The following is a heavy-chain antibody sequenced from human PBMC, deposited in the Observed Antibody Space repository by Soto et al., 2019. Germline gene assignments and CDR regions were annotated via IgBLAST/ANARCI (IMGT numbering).Heavy chain of an antibody. J-gene: IGHJ5*02. Sequence: PSETLSLTCAVSGYSISSGYYWGWIRQPPGKGLEWIGSIYHSGSTYYNPSLKSRVTISVDTSKNQFSLKLSSVTAADTAVYYCARGSNYYDSSGQTILNWFDPWGQGTLVTVS. V-gene: IGHV4-38-2*01. CDR3: ARGSNYYDSSGQTILNWFDP. CDR1: GYSISSGYY. D-gene: IGHD3-22*01. CDR2: IYHSGST.